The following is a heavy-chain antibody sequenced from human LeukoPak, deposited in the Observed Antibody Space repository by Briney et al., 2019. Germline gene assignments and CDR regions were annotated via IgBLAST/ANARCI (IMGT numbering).Heavy chain of an antibody. V-gene: IGHV4-39*07. CDR2: IYSSGST. Sequence: PSETLSLTCTVSGGSISSSSYYWGWIRQPPGKGLEWIGSIYSSGSTYYNPSLRSRVTISVDTSKNQFSLKLSSVTAADTAVYYXXRSGSGYLRYYFDYWGQGTLVTVSS. CDR1: GGSISSSSYY. CDR3: XRSGSGYLRYYFDY. D-gene: IGHD5-12*01. J-gene: IGHJ4*02.